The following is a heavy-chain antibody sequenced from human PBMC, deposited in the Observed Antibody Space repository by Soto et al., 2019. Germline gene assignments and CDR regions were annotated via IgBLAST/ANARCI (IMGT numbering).Heavy chain of an antibody. V-gene: IGHV4-59*01. CDR2: IYYSGST. CDR3: ARSRGYCSGGSCYSDY. Sequence: SETLSLTCIVSGGSISNYYWSWIRQPPGKGLEWIGYIYYSGSTNYNPSLKSRVTISVDTSKNQFSLKLSSVTAADTAVYYCARSRGYCSGGSCYSDYWGQGTLVTVS. D-gene: IGHD2-15*01. J-gene: IGHJ4*02. CDR1: GGSISNYY.